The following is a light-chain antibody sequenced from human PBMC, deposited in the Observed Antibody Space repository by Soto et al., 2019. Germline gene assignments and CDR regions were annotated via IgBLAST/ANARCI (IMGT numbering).Light chain of an antibody. CDR3: QQYYFSPPSYT. J-gene: IGKJ2*01. V-gene: IGKV4-1*01. CDR2: WAS. Sequence: DIVMTQSPDSLAVSLGERATINCKSSQSIFSSFNNKNYLAWYQQKPGQPPKLLIYWASTRGSGVPDRFSGSGSGTDFTLTSHSLQPEDVAIDYCQQYYFSPPSYTFGQGTKLEIQ. CDR1: QSIFSSFNNKNY.